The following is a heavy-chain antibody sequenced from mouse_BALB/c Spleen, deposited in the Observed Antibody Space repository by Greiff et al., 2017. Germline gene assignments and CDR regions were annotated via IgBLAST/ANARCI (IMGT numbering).Heavy chain of an antibody. J-gene: IGHJ2*01. D-gene: IGHD1-1*01. V-gene: IGHV1-15*01. CDR3: TRSTTVVATRYYFDY. CDR1: GYTFTDYE. CDR2: IDPETGGT. Sequence: VQLQQYGAELVRPGASVTLSCKASGYTFTDYEMHWVKQTPVHGLEWIGAIDPETGGTAYNQKFKGKATLTADKSSSTAYMELRSLTSEDSAVYYCTRSTTVVATRYYFDYWGQGTTLTVSS.